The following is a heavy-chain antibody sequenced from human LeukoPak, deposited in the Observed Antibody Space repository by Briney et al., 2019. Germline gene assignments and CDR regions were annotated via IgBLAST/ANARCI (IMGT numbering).Heavy chain of an antibody. CDR1: GSTFSSYA. J-gene: IGHJ4*02. Sequence: GGSLRLSCAASGSTFSSYAMSWVRQAPGKGLEWVSAISRSVGSTYYADSVKGRFTISRDNSKNTLYLQMNSLGAEDTAVYYCAKGFYCSGGSCPVDYWGQGTLVTVSS. CDR2: ISRSVGST. V-gene: IGHV3-23*01. CDR3: AKGFYCSGGSCPVDY. D-gene: IGHD2-15*01.